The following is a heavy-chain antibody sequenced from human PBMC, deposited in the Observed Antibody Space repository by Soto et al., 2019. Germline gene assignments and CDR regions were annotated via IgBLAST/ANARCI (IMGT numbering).Heavy chain of an antibody. CDR3: ARERHGYNVGFGDLTYGMDV. V-gene: IGHV4-30-2*01. CDR2: IYHSGGT. J-gene: IGHJ6*02. Sequence: SETLSLTCAVSGGSISSGGYSWSWIRQPPGKGLEWIGYIYHSGGTYYNPSLKSRVTISVDRSKNQFSLKLSSVTAADTAVYYCARERHGYNVGFGDLTYGMDVWGQGTTVTVSS. CDR1: GGSISSGGYS. D-gene: IGHD2-21*01.